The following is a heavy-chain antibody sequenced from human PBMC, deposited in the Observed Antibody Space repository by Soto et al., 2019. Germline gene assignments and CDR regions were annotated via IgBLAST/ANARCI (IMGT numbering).Heavy chain of an antibody. CDR2: ISASGGTT. D-gene: IGHD1-1*01. Sequence: EVQLLESGGGLVQPGGSLRLSCAASGFTFGNYAMSWVRQAPGKGLEWVSSISASGGTTYYADAVKGHFTISRDSFTNTLFLQMKSLRAEDTATYDCVKDRWRDVDHDTLDAFEIWGQGTMVTVSS. CDR3: VKDRWRDVDHDTLDAFEI. V-gene: IGHV3-23*01. CDR1: GFTFGNYA. J-gene: IGHJ3*02.